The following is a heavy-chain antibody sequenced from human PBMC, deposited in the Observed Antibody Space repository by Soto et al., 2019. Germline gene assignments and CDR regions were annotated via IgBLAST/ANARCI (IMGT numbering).Heavy chain of an antibody. CDR1: GGSITSINW. V-gene: IGHV4-4*02. Sequence: QVRLQESGPGLVKPSGTLSLTCGVSGGSITSINWWTWVRQPPGKGLEWIGEINHSGSTNYNPSLKSRFSILVDKSKNQVSLKVSSVTTADTVVYYCARNYRSGWYPAGYYYGMDVWGQGSTVTVSS. CDR3: ARNYRSGWYPAGYYYGMDV. J-gene: IGHJ6*02. CDR2: INHSGST. D-gene: IGHD6-19*01.